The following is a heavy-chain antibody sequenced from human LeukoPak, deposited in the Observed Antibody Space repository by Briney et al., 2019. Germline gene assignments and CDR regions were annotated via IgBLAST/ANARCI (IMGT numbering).Heavy chain of an antibody. CDR1: GFTLSGYL. CDR2: ISYDGSNK. V-gene: IGHV3-30*18. Sequence: PGGSLTLSCPASGFTLSGYLMHSVRQAPGKGLAGVAVISYDGSNKYYADSVKGRFTISRNNSNNTLYLQMNSLRAEDTAVYYCANGYHYASNLYVHFQHWGQGTLVTVSS. CDR3: ANGYHYASNLYVHFQH. J-gene: IGHJ1*01. D-gene: IGHD2-2*01.